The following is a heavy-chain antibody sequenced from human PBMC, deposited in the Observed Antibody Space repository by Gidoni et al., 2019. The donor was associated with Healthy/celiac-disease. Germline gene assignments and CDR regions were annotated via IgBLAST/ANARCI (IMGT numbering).Heavy chain of an antibody. CDR2: IKQDGSEK. J-gene: IGHJ5*02. CDR3: ARELRYFDWLPDNNWFDP. Sequence: EVQLVESGGGLVQPGGSLRLSCAASGFTFSSYWMSWVRQAAGTGLEWVANIKQDGSEKYYVDSVKGRFTISRDNAKNSLYLQMNSLRAEDTAVYYCARELRYFDWLPDNNWFDPWGQGTLVTVSS. V-gene: IGHV3-7*01. CDR1: GFTFSSYW. D-gene: IGHD3-9*01.